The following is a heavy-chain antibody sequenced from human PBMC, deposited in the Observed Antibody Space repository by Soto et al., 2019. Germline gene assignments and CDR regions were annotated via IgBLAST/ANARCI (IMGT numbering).Heavy chain of an antibody. Sequence: QVQLQESGPGLVKPSGTLSLTCAVSGGSISSENWWSWVRQSPGKGLEGIGEIYHRGTTNHSPALKSRVSISVDKSKNQFSLNLTSVTAADTAVYYCAKNGYTRFDYWGQGILVTVSS. V-gene: IGHV4-4*02. D-gene: IGHD5-12*01. CDR1: GGSISSENW. CDR3: AKNGYTRFDY. J-gene: IGHJ4*02. CDR2: IYHRGTT.